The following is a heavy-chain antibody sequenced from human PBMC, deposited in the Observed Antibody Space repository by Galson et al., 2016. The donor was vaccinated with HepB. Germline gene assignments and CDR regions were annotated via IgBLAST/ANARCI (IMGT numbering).Heavy chain of an antibody. CDR1: GGSFSTYG. D-gene: IGHD2-2*01. J-gene: IGHJ6*03. V-gene: IGHV1-69*13. CDR2: IIPIFGTT. CDR3: ATMGHCSSTGCYAGYYHYFYMDV. Sequence: SVKVSCKAFGGSFSTYGVTWVRQAPGQGLEWMEGIIPIFGTTNYAQRFQGRVTITADESTSTAYLELSSLKSEDTAVYYCATMGHCSSTGCYAGYYHYFYMDVWGKGTTVTVSS.